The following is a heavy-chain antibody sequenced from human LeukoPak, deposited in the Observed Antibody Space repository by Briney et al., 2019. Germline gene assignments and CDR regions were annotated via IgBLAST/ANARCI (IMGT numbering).Heavy chain of an antibody. CDR2: ISNSGST. D-gene: IGHD2-15*01. CDR3: ARRDCSGGSCYYYYYMDV. CDR1: GGSISSSSYY. Sequence: SETLSLTCIVSGGSISSSSYYWGWIRQPPGKGLGWIGSISNSGSTYYNPSLKSRVTISIDKSKTQFSLKLSSVTAADTAVYYCARRDCSGGSCYYYYYMDVGGKGTTVTVSS. V-gene: IGHV4-39*07. J-gene: IGHJ6*03.